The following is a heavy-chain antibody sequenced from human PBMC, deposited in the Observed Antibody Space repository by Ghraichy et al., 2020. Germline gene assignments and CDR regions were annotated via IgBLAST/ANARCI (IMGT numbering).Heavy chain of an antibody. V-gene: IGHV4-31*03. CDR2: IYYSGST. CDR1: GGSISSGGYY. D-gene: IGHD3-3*01. CDR3: AQTHYDFWSGRGSYWYFDL. Sequence: SETLSLTCTVSGGSISSGGYYWSWIRQHPGKGLEWIGYIYYSGSTYYNPSLKSRVTISVDTSKNQFSLKLSSVTAADTAVYYCAQTHYDFWSGRGSYWYFDLWGRVTLVTVSS. J-gene: IGHJ2*01.